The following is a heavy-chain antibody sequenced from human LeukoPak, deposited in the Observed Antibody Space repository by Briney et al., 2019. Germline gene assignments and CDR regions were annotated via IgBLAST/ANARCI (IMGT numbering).Heavy chain of an antibody. CDR2: IYPGGYT. V-gene: IGHV3-53*01. CDR3: ARESLLGSNWPPIFDY. Sequence: GGSLRLSCAASGFTVSSNHMSWVRQAPGKGLEWVSVIYPGGYTYYADSVKGRFTISRDDSNNTLYLQMNRLRVEDTAVYYCARESLLGSNWPPIFDYWGQGTLVAVS. D-gene: IGHD6-13*01. CDR1: GFTVSSNH. J-gene: IGHJ4*02.